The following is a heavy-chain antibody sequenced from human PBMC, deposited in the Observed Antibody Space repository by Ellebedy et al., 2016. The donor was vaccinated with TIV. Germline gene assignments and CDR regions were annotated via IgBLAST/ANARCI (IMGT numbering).Heavy chain of an antibody. CDR3: ARERGCSGGSCYSVVY. CDR1: GYTFTSYY. CDR2: INPNSGGT. Sequence: ASVKVSXKASGYTFTSYYMHWVRQAPGQGLEWMGWINPNSGGTNYAQKFQGRVTMTRDTSISTAYMELSRLRSDDTAVYYCARERGCSGGSCYSVVYWGQGTLVTVSS. J-gene: IGHJ4*02. V-gene: IGHV1-2*02. D-gene: IGHD2-15*01.